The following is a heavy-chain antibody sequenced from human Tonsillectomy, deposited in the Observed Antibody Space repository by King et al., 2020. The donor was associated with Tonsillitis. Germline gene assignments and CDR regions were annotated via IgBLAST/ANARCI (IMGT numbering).Heavy chain of an antibody. CDR1: GFTFDDYA. V-gene: IGHV3-9*01. Sequence: VQLVESGGGLVQPGRSLRLSCAASGFTFDDYAMHWVRQAPGKGLEWVSGISWNSGSIGYADSVKGRFTISRDNAKISLYLQMNSLRPEDTALYYCAKDIVGATFYYSAMDVWGQGTTVTVSS. CDR2: ISWNSGSI. D-gene: IGHD1-26*01. CDR3: AKDIVGATFYYSAMDV. J-gene: IGHJ6*02.